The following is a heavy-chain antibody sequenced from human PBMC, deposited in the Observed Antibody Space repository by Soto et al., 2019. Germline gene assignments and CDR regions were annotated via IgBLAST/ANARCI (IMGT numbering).Heavy chain of an antibody. CDR1: GFAFSRYS. CDR2: ISSSSSYI. J-gene: IGHJ4*02. D-gene: IGHD6-6*01. CDR3: ASLFGGYSSSAGAHY. V-gene: IGHV3-21*01. Sequence: EVQMVESGGCIVKPGGSLRLSCAASGFAFSRYSRNCGRQATGKGLEWVSSISSSSSYIYNADSVKGRFTITRDNAKNSLYLQMNSLRAEDTAVYYCASLFGGYSSSAGAHYWGQGTLVTVSS.